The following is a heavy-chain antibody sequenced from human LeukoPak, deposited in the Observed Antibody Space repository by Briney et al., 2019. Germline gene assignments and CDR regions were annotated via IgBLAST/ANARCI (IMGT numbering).Heavy chain of an antibody. J-gene: IGHJ4*02. CDR2: IYYSGST. Sequence: SSETLSLTCTVSGGSISSSSYYWGWIRQPPGKGLEWSGSIYYSGSTYYNPSLKSRVTISVATSKTQFSLKLSSVTAADTAVYYCARHPVAVAGTFGYWGQGTLVTVSS. CDR1: GGSISSSSYY. CDR3: ARHPVAVAGTFGY. V-gene: IGHV4-39*01. D-gene: IGHD6-19*01.